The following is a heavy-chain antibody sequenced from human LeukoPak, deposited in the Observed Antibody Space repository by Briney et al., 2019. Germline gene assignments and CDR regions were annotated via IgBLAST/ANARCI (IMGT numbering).Heavy chain of an antibody. J-gene: IGHJ3*02. Sequence: GGSLRLSCAASGFSFSSYAMHWVRQAPGKGLEWVAVISYDGSYKYYADSLKGRFTISRDNSKNTLYLQMNSLRAEDTAVYYCARDIGIEQQLAQGPDHGDAFDIWGQGKMVTVSS. CDR1: GFSFSSYA. CDR3: ARDIGIEQQLAQGPDHGDAFDI. CDR2: ISYDGSYK. D-gene: IGHD6-13*01. V-gene: IGHV3-30*04.